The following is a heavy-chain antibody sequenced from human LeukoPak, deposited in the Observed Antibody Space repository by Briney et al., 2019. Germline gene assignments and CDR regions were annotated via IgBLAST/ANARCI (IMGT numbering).Heavy chain of an antibody. CDR2: INPNSGNT. D-gene: IGHD3-22*01. J-gene: IGHJ4*02. V-gene: IGHV1-8*01. CDR3: ARAGSVVTFDY. CDR1: GYTFTSYD. Sequence: ASAKVSCKASGYTFTSYDINWVRQATGQGLEWMGWINPNSGNTGYAQKFQGRVTMTRNTSISTAYMELSSLRSEDTAVYYCARAGSVVTFDYWGQGTLVTVSS.